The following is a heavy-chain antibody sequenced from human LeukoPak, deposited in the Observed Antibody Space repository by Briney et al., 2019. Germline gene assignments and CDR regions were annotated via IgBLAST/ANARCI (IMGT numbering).Heavy chain of an antibody. V-gene: IGHV4-59*01. CDR3: ARRGAARPGGSYSMDV. CDR1: GGSISSYH. CDR2: IYNSGST. D-gene: IGHD6-6*01. Sequence: SATLSLTCTVSGGSISSYHWSWIRQPPGKGLEYIGYIYNSGSTNYKPSLKSRVTMSIDTSKNQLSLKLSSVTTADTAVYYCARRGAARPGGSYSMDVWGQGTTVTVSS. J-gene: IGHJ6*02.